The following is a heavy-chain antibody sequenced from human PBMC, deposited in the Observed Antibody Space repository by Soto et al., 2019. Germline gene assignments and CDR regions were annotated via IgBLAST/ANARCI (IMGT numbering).Heavy chain of an antibody. CDR2: IWYDGSNK. J-gene: IGHJ6*03. D-gene: IGHD6-6*01. V-gene: IGHV3-33*01. CDR3: ARDCIAARYYYYYYMDV. Sequence: VGSLRLSCAASGFTFSSYGMHWVRQAPGKGLEWVAVIWYDGSNKYYADSVKGRFTISRDNSKNTLYLQMNSLRAEDTAVYYCARDCIAARYYYYYYMDVWGKGTTVTVSS. CDR1: GFTFSSYG.